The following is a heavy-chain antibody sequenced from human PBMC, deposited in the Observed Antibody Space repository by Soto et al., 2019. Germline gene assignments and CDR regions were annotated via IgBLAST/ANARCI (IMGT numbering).Heavy chain of an antibody. V-gene: IGHV4-39*01. J-gene: IGHJ6*03. CDR2: VYFSGTT. D-gene: IGHD3-9*01. CDR3: ARLTTLSGYYSYNHFYIDV. CDR1: GGSIRSSSYY. Sequence: PSETLSLTCTVSGGSIRSSSYYWGWIRQPPGKGLEWIGSVYFSGTTYHHPSLKSRLTIFVDTSKNQFSLDLTSVTAADTAVYYCARLTTLSGYYSYNHFYIDVRGKRTTVTGSS.